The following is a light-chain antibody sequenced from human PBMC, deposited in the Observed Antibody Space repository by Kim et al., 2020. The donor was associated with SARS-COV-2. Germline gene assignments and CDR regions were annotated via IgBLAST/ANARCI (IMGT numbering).Light chain of an antibody. V-gene: IGKV3-20*01. CDR3: QQYGSSPPSWT. J-gene: IGKJ1*01. CDR1: QSVSSSY. CDR2: GAS. Sequence: EIVLTQSPGTLSLSPGERATLSCRASQSVSSSYLAWYQQKPGQAPRLLIYGASSRATGIPDRFSGSGSETDFTLTISRLEPEDFAVYYCQQYGSSPPSWTFGQGTKVDIK.